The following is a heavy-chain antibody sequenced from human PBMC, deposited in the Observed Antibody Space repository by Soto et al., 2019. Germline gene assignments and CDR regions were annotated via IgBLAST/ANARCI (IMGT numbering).Heavy chain of an antibody. D-gene: IGHD2-2*01. CDR1: GGTFSSHA. CDR2: IIPIFGTA. Sequence: SVKVCCQASGGTFSSHAISSVRQAPGRRLPWMGGIIPIFGTANYAQKFQGRVTITADESTSTAYMELSSLRSEDTAVYYCARDPAGFVVVPAARKYGMDVWGQGTTVTASS. CDR3: ARDPAGFVVVPAARKYGMDV. V-gene: IGHV1-69*13. J-gene: IGHJ6*02.